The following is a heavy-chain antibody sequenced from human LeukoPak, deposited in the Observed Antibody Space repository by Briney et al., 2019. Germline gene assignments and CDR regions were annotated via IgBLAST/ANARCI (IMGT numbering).Heavy chain of an antibody. CDR3: ARDPHYDSSGYYYLLPHRGHGIDY. CDR1: GYTFTSYD. Sequence: ASVKVSCKASGYTFTSYDINWVRQATGQGLEWMGWINPNSGGTYYAQKFQGRVTMTRDTSISTAYMELSRLRSDDTAVYYCARDPHYDSSGYYYLLPHRGHGIDYWGQGTLVTVSS. J-gene: IGHJ4*02. V-gene: IGHV1-2*02. D-gene: IGHD3-22*01. CDR2: INPNSGGT.